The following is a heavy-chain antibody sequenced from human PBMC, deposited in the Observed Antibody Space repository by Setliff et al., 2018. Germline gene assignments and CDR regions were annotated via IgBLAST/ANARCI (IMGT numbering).Heavy chain of an antibody. CDR2: IYAGDSDT. Sequence: GESLKISCKGSGYSFTNYWIAWVRQMPGKGLEWMGIIYAGDSDTKYSPSFQGQVTISADKSISTAYLQWSSLKASDTAMYYCARSSGSYYSSAPFDYWGQGTLVTVSS. D-gene: IGHD3-10*01. CDR3: ARSSGSYYSSAPFDY. CDR1: GYSFTNYW. V-gene: IGHV5-51*01. J-gene: IGHJ4*02.